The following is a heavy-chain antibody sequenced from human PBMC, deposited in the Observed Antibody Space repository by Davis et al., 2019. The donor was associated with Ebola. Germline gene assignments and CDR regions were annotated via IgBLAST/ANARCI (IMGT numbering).Heavy chain of an antibody. CDR1: GGSISSYY. CDR2: IYYSGST. D-gene: IGHD3-22*01. Sequence: MPGGSLRLSCTVSGGSISSYYWSWIRQPPGKGLEWIGYIYYSGSTNYNPSLKSRVTISVDTSKNQFSLKLSSVTAADTAVYYCAGYYYDSSGYLTNAEYFQHWGQGTLVTVSS. V-gene: IGHV4-59*01. J-gene: IGHJ1*01. CDR3: AGYYYDSSGYLTNAEYFQH.